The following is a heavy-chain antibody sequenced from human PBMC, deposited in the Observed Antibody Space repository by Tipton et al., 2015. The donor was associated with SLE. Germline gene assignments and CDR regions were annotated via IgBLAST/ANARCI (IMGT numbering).Heavy chain of an antibody. D-gene: IGHD6-19*01. V-gene: IGHV4-59*10. CDR3: ARSHSSGRDYYYYMDV. Sequence: LRLSCAVYGGSFSGYYWSWIRQPPGKGLEWIGRINTSGTTNYNPSLKSRVTISLDTSRNHFSLRLSSVTAADTAVYYCARSHSSGRDYYYYMDVWGNGTTVTVS. CDR1: GGSFSGYY. CDR2: INTSGTT. J-gene: IGHJ6*03.